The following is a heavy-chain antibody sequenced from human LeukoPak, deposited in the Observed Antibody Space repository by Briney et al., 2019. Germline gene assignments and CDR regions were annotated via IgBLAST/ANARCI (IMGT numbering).Heavy chain of an antibody. D-gene: IGHD2-2*01. CDR2: IYPGDSDT. Sequence: GESLKISCKGSGYSFTSYWIGWVRQMPGKGLEWMGIIYPGDSDTRYSPSFQGQVTISADKSISTAYLQWSSLKASDTAMYYCARFLGYCSSTSCYADAFDIWGQGTMVTVSS. J-gene: IGHJ3*02. CDR3: ARFLGYCSSTSCYADAFDI. CDR1: GYSFTSYW. V-gene: IGHV5-51*01.